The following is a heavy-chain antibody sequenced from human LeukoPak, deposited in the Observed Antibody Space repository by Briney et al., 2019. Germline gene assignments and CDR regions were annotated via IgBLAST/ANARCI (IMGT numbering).Heavy chain of an antibody. CDR3: ARGEGYSYGYWWFDP. V-gene: IGHV6-1*01. Sequence: SQTLSLTCAISGDSVSSNSVTWNWIRQSPSRGLEWLGRTYYRSKRYYDYAVSVKSRITIDPDTSKNQFSLQLNSVTPEDTAVYYCARGEGYSYGYWWFDPWGQGTLVTVSS. CDR1: GDSVSSNSVT. D-gene: IGHD5-18*01. CDR2: TYYRSKRYY. J-gene: IGHJ5*02.